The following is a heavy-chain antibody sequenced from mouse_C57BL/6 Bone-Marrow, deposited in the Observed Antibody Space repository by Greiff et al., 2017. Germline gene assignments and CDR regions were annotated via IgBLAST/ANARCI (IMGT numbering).Heavy chain of an antibody. V-gene: IGHV1-61*01. Sequence: QVQLQQPGAELVRPGSSVKLSCKASGYTFTSYWMDWVKQRPGQGLEWIGNIYPSDSETHYNQKFKDKATLTVDKSSSTAYMQLSSLTSEDSAVYYCARRGVYYDYDRYAMDYWGQGTSVTVSS. J-gene: IGHJ4*01. CDR1: GYTFTSYW. CDR2: IYPSDSET. D-gene: IGHD2-4*01. CDR3: ARRGVYYDYDRYAMDY.